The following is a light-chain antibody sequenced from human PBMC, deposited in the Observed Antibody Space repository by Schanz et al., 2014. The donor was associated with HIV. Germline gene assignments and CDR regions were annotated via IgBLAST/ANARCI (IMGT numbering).Light chain of an antibody. CDR2: EVT. Sequence: QSVLTQPPSASGSPGQSVTISCTGTNSDVGGHNYVSWFQQHPGKAPRLIIYEVTKRPSGVPDRFSGSKSGNTASLTISGLQAEDEADYYCCSFAGTIWVFGGGTKLTVL. V-gene: IGLV2-8*01. CDR1: NSDVGGHNY. J-gene: IGLJ3*02. CDR3: CSFAGTIWV.